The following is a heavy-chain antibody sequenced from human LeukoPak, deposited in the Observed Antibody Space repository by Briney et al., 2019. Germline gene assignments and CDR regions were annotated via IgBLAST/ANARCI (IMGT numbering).Heavy chain of an antibody. Sequence: GASVKVSCKASGYTFTGHYMHWVRQAPGQGLEWMGRINPNSGGTNYAQKFQGRVTMTRDTSISTAYMELRRLRSDDTAVYYCARGDIGYCSGGSCYSLYYYYMDVWGKGTTVTVSS. CDR2: INPNSGGT. CDR3: ARGDIGYCSGGSCYSLYYYYMDV. V-gene: IGHV1-2*06. J-gene: IGHJ6*03. D-gene: IGHD2-15*01. CDR1: GYTFTGHY.